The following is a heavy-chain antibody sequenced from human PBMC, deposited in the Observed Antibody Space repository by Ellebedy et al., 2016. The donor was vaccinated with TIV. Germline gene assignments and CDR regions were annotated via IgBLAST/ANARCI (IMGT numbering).Heavy chain of an antibody. V-gene: IGHV3-7*03. CDR1: GFTFSSYW. Sequence: GESLKISCAASGFTFSSYWMSWVRQAPGKGLEWVASIKQVGSEKSYVDSVKGRFTVSRDNAKNSLYLQMDSLRVEDTAVYYCLVTTRSRSFDYWGQGTLVTVSS. CDR3: LVTTRSRSFDY. CDR2: IKQVGSEK. D-gene: IGHD4-17*01. J-gene: IGHJ4*02.